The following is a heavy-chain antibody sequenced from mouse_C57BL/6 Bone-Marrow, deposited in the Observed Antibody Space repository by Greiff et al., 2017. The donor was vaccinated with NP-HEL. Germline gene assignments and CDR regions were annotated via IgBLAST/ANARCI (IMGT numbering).Heavy chain of an antibody. CDR2: IWSGGST. J-gene: IGHJ4*01. CDR1: GFSFTSYC. V-gene: IGHV2-2*01. CDR3: ARKVYDYYDMDY. D-gene: IGHD2-3*01. Sequence: QVQLQESGPGLVQPSQSLSITCTVSGFSFTSYCVHWVRQSPGKGLEWLGVIWSGGSTDYNAAFISSLSISKDNSKSQVFIKMNSLPADDTAIYYCARKVYDYYDMDYWGQGTSVTVSS.